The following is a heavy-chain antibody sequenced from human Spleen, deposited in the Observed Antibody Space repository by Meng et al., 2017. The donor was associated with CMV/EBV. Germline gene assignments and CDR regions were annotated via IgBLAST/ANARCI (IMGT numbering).Heavy chain of an antibody. Sequence: GGSLRLSCAASGFTLSTYWMHWVRQAPGKGLVWVSGISGSGVTTFHADSVKGRFIISRDNSRSALYVQMNSLRAEDTAVYYCAKAVASHSSGRVFDYWGQGTLVTVSS. CDR2: ISGSGVTT. V-gene: IGHV3-23*01. CDR3: AKAVASHSSGRVFDY. D-gene: IGHD3-22*01. CDR1: GFTLSTYW. J-gene: IGHJ4*02.